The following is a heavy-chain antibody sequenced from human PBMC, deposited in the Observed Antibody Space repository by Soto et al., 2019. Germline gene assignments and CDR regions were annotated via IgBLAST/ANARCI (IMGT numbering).Heavy chain of an antibody. V-gene: IGHV3-74*01. CDR2: INSDGSST. Sequence: EVQLVESGGGLVQPGGSLRLSCAASGFTFSSYWLHWVRQAPGKGLVWVSRINSDGSSTSYADSVKGRFTISRDNAKNTLYLQMNSLRAEDTAVYYCARVRAVAGKGGEMDVWGKGTTVTVSS. D-gene: IGHD6-19*01. CDR1: GFTFSSYW. CDR3: ARVRAVAGKGGEMDV. J-gene: IGHJ6*04.